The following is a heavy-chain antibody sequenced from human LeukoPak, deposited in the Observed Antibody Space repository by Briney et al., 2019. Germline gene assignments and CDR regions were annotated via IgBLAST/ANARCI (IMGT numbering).Heavy chain of an antibody. CDR3: AELGITMIGGV. D-gene: IGHD3-10*02. J-gene: IGHJ6*04. Sequence: GGSLRLSCAASGFTFSSYSMNWVRQAPGKGLEWVSSISSGSSYIYYADSVKGRFTISRDNAKNSLYLQMNSLRAEDTAVYYCAELGITMIGGVWGKGTTVTISS. CDR2: ISSGSSYI. CDR1: GFTFSSYS. V-gene: IGHV3-21*06.